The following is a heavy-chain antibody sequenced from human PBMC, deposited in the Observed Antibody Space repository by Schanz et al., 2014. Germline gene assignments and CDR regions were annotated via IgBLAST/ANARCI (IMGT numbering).Heavy chain of an antibody. Sequence: VQLLESGGGLVQPGESLRLSCAASGFTFTTYAMTWVRQAPGKGLEWVALIYYNGTNKYYADSVKGRFTISRDNPQNTLYLQMNTLRTEDTAVYYCAKELNRRGGQTNFYYYYGMDVWGQGTTVTVSS. J-gene: IGHJ6*02. D-gene: IGHD5-12*01. CDR3: AKELNRRGGQTNFYYYYGMDV. V-gene: IGHV3-30*18. CDR2: IYYNGTNK. CDR1: GFTFTTYA.